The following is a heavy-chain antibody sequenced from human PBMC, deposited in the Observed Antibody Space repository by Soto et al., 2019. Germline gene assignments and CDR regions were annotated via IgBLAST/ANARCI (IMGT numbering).Heavy chain of an antibody. CDR1: GGSISSGGYY. J-gene: IGHJ5*02. Sequence: TSETLSLTCTVSGGSISSGGYYWSWIRHHPGKGLEWIGYIYYSGSTYYNPSLKSRVTISVDTSKNQFSLKLSSVTAADTAVYYCARDNRHWNHNWFDPWGQGTLVTVSS. V-gene: IGHV4-31*03. CDR3: ARDNRHWNHNWFDP. CDR2: IYYSGST. D-gene: IGHD1-1*01.